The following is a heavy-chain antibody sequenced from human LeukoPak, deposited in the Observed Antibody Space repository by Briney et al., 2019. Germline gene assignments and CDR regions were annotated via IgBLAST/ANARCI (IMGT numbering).Heavy chain of an antibody. Sequence: GGSLRLSCAASGFTFSNAWMSWVRQAPGKGLEWVSAISVSGGSTYYADSVKGRFTISRDNSKNMLYLQMNSLRAEDTAEYYCAKDYAALGGSGSYFFAPFDYWGQGTLVTVSS. CDR2: ISVSGGST. V-gene: IGHV3-23*01. D-gene: IGHD3-10*01. CDR3: AKDYAALGGSGSYFFAPFDY. CDR1: GFTFSNAW. J-gene: IGHJ4*02.